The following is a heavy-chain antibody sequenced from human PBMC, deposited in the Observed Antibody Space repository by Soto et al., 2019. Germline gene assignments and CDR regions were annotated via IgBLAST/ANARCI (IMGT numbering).Heavy chain of an antibody. D-gene: IGHD2-2*01. CDR3: ARDFSRVPAALQVGENYYYYYGMDV. V-gene: IGHV1-69*13. CDR1: GGTFSSYA. Sequence: ASVKVSCKASGGTFSSYAISWVRQAPGQGLEWMGGIIPIFGTANYAQKFQGRVTITADESTSTAYMELGSLRSEDTAVYYCARDFSRVPAALQVGENYYYYYGMDVWGQGTTVTVSS. CDR2: IIPIFGTA. J-gene: IGHJ6*02.